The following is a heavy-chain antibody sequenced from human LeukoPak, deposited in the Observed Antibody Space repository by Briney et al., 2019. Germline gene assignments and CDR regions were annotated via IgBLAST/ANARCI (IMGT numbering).Heavy chain of an antibody. CDR1: RDTFSSDA. CDR2: IIPIFGTA. D-gene: IGHD2-15*01. J-gene: IGHJ3*02. Sequence: SVKVSCKASRDTFSSDASSWVRQAPGQGLECMGGIIPIFGTANYVQKFQGRVTITADKSTSTAYMELSSLRSEDTAVYYCARGSIVVVVAARWAFDIWGQGTMVTVSS. CDR3: ARGSIVVVVAARWAFDI. V-gene: IGHV1-69*06.